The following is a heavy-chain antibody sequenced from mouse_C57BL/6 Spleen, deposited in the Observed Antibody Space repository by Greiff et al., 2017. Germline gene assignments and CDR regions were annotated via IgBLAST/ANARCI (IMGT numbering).Heavy chain of an antibody. J-gene: IGHJ4*01. Sequence: VKLQESGPELVKPGASVKISCKASGYSFTSYYIHWVKQRPGQGLEWIGWIYPGSGNTKYNEKFKGKATLTADTSSSTAYMQLSSLTSEDSAVYYCARYDGYYGDYAMDYWGQGTSVTVSS. CDR2: IYPGSGNT. V-gene: IGHV1-66*01. CDR1: GYSFTSYY. D-gene: IGHD2-3*01. CDR3: ARYDGYYGDYAMDY.